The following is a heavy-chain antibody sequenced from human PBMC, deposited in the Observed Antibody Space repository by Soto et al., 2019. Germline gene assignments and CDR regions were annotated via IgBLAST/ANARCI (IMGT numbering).Heavy chain of an antibody. CDR1: GGSISSYY. CDR2: IYYSAST. V-gene: IGHV4-59*01. J-gene: IGHJ6*02. Sequence: PSETLSLTCTVSGGSISSYYWSWIRQPPGQGLEWIGYIYYSASTNYNPSLKSRVTISVDTSKNQFSLKLSSVTAADTAVYYCARVSSSSNSYYYYYGMDVWGQGTTVTVSS. D-gene: IGHD6-6*01. CDR3: ARVSSSSNSYYYYYGMDV.